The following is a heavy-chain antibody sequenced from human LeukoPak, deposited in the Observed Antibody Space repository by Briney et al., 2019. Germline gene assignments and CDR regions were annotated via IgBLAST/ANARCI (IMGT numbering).Heavy chain of an antibody. CDR1: GGTFSSYA. CDR3: AVGDQPNDAFDI. V-gene: IGHV1-69*04. J-gene: IGHJ3*02. Sequence: ASAKVSCKASGGTFSSYAISWVRQAPGQGLEWMGRIIPILGIANYAQKFQGRVTITADKSTSTAYMELSSLRSEDTAVYYCAVGDQPNDAFDIWGQGTMVTVSS. D-gene: IGHD4-17*01. CDR2: IIPILGIA.